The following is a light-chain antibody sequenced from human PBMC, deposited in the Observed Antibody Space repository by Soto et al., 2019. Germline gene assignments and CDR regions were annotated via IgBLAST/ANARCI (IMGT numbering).Light chain of an antibody. CDR2: GNS. V-gene: IGLV1-40*01. Sequence: QSVLTQPPSVSGAPGQRVTISCTGSSSNIGAGYDVHWYQQLPGTAPKLLIYGNSNRPSGVPDRFSGSKSGTSASLAITGLQADDEADYYCQSYDSSSVVFGGGTKVTVL. CDR3: QSYDSSSVV. J-gene: IGLJ2*01. CDR1: SSNIGAGYD.